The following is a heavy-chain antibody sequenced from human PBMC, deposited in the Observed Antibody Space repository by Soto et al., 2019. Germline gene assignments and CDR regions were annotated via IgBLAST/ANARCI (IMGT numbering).Heavy chain of an antibody. CDR2: IHYSGST. J-gene: IGHJ6*02. D-gene: IGHD3-22*01. CDR3: AWSSYYYDSSGYERTYYYGMDV. V-gene: IGHV4-30-4*01. Sequence: SETLSLTCTVSGGSIRSGDYYWSWIRQPPGKGLEWIGYIHYSGSTYYNPSLKSRVTISVDTSKNQFSLKLSSVTAADTAVYYCAWSSYYYDSSGYERTYYYGMDVWGQGTTVTVSS. CDR1: GGSIRSGDYY.